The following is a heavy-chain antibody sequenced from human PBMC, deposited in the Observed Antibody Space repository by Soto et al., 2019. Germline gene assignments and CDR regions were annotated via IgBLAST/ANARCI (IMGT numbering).Heavy chain of an antibody. CDR2: ISGST. CDR3: GYSGSFG. J-gene: IGHJ4*02. CDR1: GFNFSSYG. V-gene: IGHV3-23*01. Sequence: GWSLRLSCVASGFNFSSYGMSWVRQAPGKGLEWVSAISGSTYYADSVKGRFTISRDNSKNTLYLQMNSLRAEDTAVYYCGYSGSFGGGQGTLVTVSS. D-gene: IGHD1-26*01.